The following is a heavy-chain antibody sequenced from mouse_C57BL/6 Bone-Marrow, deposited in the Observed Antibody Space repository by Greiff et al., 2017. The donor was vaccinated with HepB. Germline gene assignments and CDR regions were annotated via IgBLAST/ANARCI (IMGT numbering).Heavy chain of an antibody. CDR3: ARGERVGIWLWFAY. J-gene: IGHJ3*01. V-gene: IGHV1-64*01. Sequence: QVQLQQPGAELVKPGASVKLSCKASGYTFTSYWMHWVKQRPGQGLEWIGMIHPNSGSTNYNEKFKSKATLTVDKSSSTAYMQLSSLTSEDSAVYYCARGERVGIWLWFAYWGQGTLVTVSA. CDR2: IHPNSGST. CDR1: GYTFTSYW. D-gene: IGHD1-1*01.